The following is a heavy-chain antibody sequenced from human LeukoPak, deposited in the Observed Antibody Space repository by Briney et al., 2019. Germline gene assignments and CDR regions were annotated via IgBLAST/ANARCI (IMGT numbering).Heavy chain of an antibody. Sequence: PSGTLSLTCVVSGDSISSRNWWSWVRQPPGKGLEWIADIFHSGNINYNPSLKSRLTISLDKSKNQFSLTLNSVTAADTAVYFCARGTVTTNYFYAFDVWGHGTTVSVS. D-gene: IGHD4-17*01. CDR3: ARGTVTTNYFYAFDV. J-gene: IGHJ6*02. CDR2: IFHSGNI. V-gene: IGHV4-4*02. CDR1: GDSISSRNW.